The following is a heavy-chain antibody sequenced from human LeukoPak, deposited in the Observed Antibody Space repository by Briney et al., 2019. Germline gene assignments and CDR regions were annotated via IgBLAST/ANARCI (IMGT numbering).Heavy chain of an antibody. J-gene: IGHJ4*02. CDR2: IKSDGTST. CDR1: GFTSSSYW. Sequence: TGGSLRLSCVASGFTSSSYWMHWVRQAPGKGLVWVSRIKSDGTSTTYADSVKGRFTISRDNSKNTLYLQVNSLRAEDTAVYYCAKYRSAWSFDYWGQGTLVTVSS. V-gene: IGHV3-74*01. D-gene: IGHD6-13*01. CDR3: AKYRSAWSFDY.